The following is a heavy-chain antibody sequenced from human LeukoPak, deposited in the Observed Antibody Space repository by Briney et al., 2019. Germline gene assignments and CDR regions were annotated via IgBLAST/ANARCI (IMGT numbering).Heavy chain of an antibody. CDR2: ISGSGGST. CDR1: GFTFRSYA. CDR3: AKEDCSSTSCSLGRVDY. D-gene: IGHD2-2*01. Sequence: GGSLRFSCAASGFTFRSYAMSWVRQAPGKGLEWVSAISGSGGSTYYADSVKGRFTISRDNSKNTLYLQMNSLRAEDTAVYYCAKEDCSSTSCSLGRVDYWGQGTLVTVSS. J-gene: IGHJ4*02. V-gene: IGHV3-23*01.